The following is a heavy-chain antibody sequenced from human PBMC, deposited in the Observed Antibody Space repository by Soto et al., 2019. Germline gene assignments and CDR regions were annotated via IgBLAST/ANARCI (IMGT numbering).Heavy chain of an antibody. CDR1: GASFTSNDW. V-gene: IGHV4-4*02. CDR3: ASRDPGTSVDY. J-gene: IGHJ4*02. CDR2: IYRTGST. Sequence: SETLSLTCAVSGASFTSNDWWTWVRQPPGRGLEWIGEIYRTGSTNYNPSLKSRVTISLDKSENQFSLKVTSLTAADTAVYYCASRDPGTSVDYWGQGTLVPVSS. D-gene: IGHD1-7*01.